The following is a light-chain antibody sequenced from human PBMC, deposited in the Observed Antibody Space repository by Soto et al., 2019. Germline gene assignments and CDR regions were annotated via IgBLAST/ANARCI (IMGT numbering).Light chain of an antibody. CDR2: AAS. Sequence: AIRMTQSPSSFSASTGDRVTITCRASQGISSYLAWYQQKPGKAPKLLIYAASTLQSGVPSRFSGSGSGTDFTLTIRCLQSEDFATYCCQQYYTYPRLFGQGPKLEIK. CDR3: QQYYTYPRL. V-gene: IGKV1-8*01. CDR1: QGISSY. J-gene: IGKJ2*01.